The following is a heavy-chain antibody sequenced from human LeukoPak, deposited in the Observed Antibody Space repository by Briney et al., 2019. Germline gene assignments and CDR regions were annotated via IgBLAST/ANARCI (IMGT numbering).Heavy chain of an antibody. CDR3: AREAVEMATGPLDY. J-gene: IGHJ4*02. CDR1: GGTFSSYA. D-gene: IGHD5-24*01. CDR2: IIPIFGTA. Sequence: SVKVSCKASGGTFSSYAISWVRQAPGQGLEWMGGIIPIFGTANYAQKFQSRVTITTDESTSTAYMELSSLRSEDTAVYYCAREAVEMATGPLDYWGQGTLVTVSS. V-gene: IGHV1-69*05.